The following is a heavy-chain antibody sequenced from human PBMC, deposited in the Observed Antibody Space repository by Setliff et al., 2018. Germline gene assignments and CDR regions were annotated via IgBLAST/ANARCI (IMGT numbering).Heavy chain of an antibody. J-gene: IGHJ4*02. Sequence: ASVKVSCKASGYTFTAYYMHWVRQAPGQGLEWMGTINTGGGSSSYTEKFQGRVTMTRDTSTSTIYMELASLKSEDTAVYYCSRLVRFCTRTSCQRLSGGEFWGQGTLVTVSS. V-gene: IGHV1-46*01. CDR2: INTGGGSS. CDR1: GYTFTAYY. D-gene: IGHD2-8*01. CDR3: SRLVRFCTRTSCQRLSGGEF.